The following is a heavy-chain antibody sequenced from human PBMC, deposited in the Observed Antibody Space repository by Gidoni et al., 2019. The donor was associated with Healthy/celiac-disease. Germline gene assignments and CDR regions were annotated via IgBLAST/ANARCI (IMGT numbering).Heavy chain of an antibody. Sequence: QLQLHASCPCLVKPSEPLSLPFNASRGSISSSTYNWAWIRPRPGKGLEWIGSISYSGSTDYNQSHKSRVTISGDTSKNHFSRNMSSVTAADTAVDYCARAPATISSGWYGSFDYWGQGTLVNVSS. CDR3: ARAPATISSGWYGSFDY. CDR2: ISYSGST. V-gene: IGHV4-39*07. J-gene: IGHJ4*02. CDR1: RGSISSSTYN. D-gene: IGHD6-19*01.